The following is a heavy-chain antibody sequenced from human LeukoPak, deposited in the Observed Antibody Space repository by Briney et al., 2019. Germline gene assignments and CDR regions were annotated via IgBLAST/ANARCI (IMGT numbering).Heavy chain of an antibody. Sequence: GGSLRLSCAASEFTYSNFAMHWVRQAPGGGLQYVSGISRNGDKTYYADSVKGRFTISRDNAKNSLYLQMNSLRAEDTAVYYCARDYYDSSGYHYFDYWGQGTLVTVSS. V-gene: IGHV3-64*04. J-gene: IGHJ4*02. CDR2: ISRNGDKT. D-gene: IGHD3-22*01. CDR1: EFTYSNFA. CDR3: ARDYYDSSGYHYFDY.